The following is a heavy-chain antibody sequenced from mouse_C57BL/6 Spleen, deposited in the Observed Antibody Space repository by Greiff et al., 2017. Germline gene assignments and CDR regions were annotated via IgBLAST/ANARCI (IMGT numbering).Heavy chain of an antibody. CDR2: IDPSDSYT. CDR3: ARGTVGRYFDV. J-gene: IGHJ1*03. Sequence: QVQLQQPGAELVKPGASVKLSCKASGYTFTSYWMQWVNQRPGQGLEWIGEIDPSDSYTNYKQKFKGKATLNVDTSTSTAYMQLSSLTSEDSAVYYCARGTVGRYFDVWGTGTTVTVSS. V-gene: IGHV1-50*01. CDR1: GYTFTSYW. D-gene: IGHD1-1*01.